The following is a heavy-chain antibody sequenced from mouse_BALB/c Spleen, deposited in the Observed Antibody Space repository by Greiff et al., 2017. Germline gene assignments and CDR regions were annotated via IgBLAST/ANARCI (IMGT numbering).Heavy chain of an antibody. CDR1: GFSLTGYG. J-gene: IGHJ4*01. D-gene: IGHD2-4*01. V-gene: IGHV2-6-7*01. Sequence: VKLMESGPGLVAPSQSLSITCTVSGFSLTGYGVNWVRQPPGKGLEWLGMIWGDGSTDYNSALKSRLSISKDNSKSQVFLKMNSLQTDDTARYYCAREGDYDERGYAMDYWGQGTSVTVSS. CDR3: AREGDYDERGYAMDY. CDR2: IWGDGST.